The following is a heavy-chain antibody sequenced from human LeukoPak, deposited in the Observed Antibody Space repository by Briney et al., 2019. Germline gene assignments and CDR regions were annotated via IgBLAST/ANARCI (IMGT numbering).Heavy chain of an antibody. V-gene: IGHV3-30*04. CDR3: ARGRRHYDILTGYIISGAFDI. J-gene: IGHJ3*02. CDR1: GFTFSSYA. Sequence: GGSLRLSCAASGFTFSSYAMHWVRQAPGKGLEWVAVISYDGSNKYYADSVKGRFTISRDNSKNTLYLQMNSLRAEDTAVYYCARGRRHYDILTGYIISGAFDIWGQGTMVTVSS. CDR2: ISYDGSNK. D-gene: IGHD3-9*01.